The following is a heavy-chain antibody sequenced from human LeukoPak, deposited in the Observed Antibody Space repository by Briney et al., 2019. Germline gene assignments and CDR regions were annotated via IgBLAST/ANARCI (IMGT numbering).Heavy chain of an antibody. Sequence: GGSLRLSCTASGLIFRNYAMTWVRQAPRKGLEWVSAIGTAGDTYYPGSVKGRFTISRENAKNSLYLQMNSLRAEDTAVYYCARDLSAGYSSNWYDYWGQGTLVTVSS. J-gene: IGHJ5*01. V-gene: IGHV3-13*01. CDR1: GLIFRNYA. CDR3: ARDLSAGYSSNWYDY. D-gene: IGHD6-13*01. CDR2: IGTAGDT.